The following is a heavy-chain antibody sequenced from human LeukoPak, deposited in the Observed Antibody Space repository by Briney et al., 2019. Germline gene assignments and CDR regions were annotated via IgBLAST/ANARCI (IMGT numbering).Heavy chain of an antibody. CDR2: ISGYNGNT. Sequence: APVKVSCKGSDYTYTNYGISWVRQAPGQGLEWMGWISGYNGNTKYAQKFQGRVTMTTETSTSTAYMELRSLRSDDTAVYYCAREGYCNSTTCDKPFDYWGQGTLVTVSS. D-gene: IGHD2-2*01. J-gene: IGHJ4*02. V-gene: IGHV1-18*01. CDR3: AREGYCNSTTCDKPFDY. CDR1: DYTYTNYG.